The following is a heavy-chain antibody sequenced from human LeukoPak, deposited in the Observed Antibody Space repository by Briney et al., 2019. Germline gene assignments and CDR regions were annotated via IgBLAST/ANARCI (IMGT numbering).Heavy chain of an antibody. CDR1: GGSFSGYY. Sequence: SETLSLTCAVYGGSFSGYYWSWIRQPPGKGLEWIGEINHSGSTNYNPSLKSRVTISVDTSKNQFSLKLSSVTAADTAVYYCARAYHLVQSVVVPAESRRSWFDPWGQGTLVTVSS. CDR2: INHSGST. CDR3: ARAYHLVQSVVVPAESRRSWFDP. D-gene: IGHD2-2*01. V-gene: IGHV4-34*01. J-gene: IGHJ5*02.